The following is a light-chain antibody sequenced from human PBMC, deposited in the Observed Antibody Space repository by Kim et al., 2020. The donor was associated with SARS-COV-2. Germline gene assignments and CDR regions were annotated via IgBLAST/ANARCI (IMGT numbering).Light chain of an antibody. Sequence: TQSPSSLSVSVGERATISCRASQSISSYLAWYQQRPGQVPRLLIYATSTRQSGIPSRFSGSGSGTDFTLTISSLQPEDFAAYYCQKCSNARCTFGQGTKVDIK. V-gene: IGKV3-11*01. CDR2: ATS. CDR3: QKCSNARCT. J-gene: IGKJ1*01. CDR1: QSISSY.